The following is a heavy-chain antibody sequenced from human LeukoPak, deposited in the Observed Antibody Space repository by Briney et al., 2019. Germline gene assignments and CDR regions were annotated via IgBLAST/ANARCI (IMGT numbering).Heavy chain of an antibody. V-gene: IGHV4-34*01. CDR2: INPSGST. Sequence: KPSETLSLTCAVYGGSFSGYYWNWIRQPPGKGLEWIGEINPSGSTNYNPSLKSRVTISVDTSKNQFSLKLSSVTAADTAVYYCARIMVRGIRGINYFDYWGQGTLVTVSS. CDR1: GGSFSGYY. D-gene: IGHD3-10*01. CDR3: ARIMVRGIRGINYFDY. J-gene: IGHJ4*02.